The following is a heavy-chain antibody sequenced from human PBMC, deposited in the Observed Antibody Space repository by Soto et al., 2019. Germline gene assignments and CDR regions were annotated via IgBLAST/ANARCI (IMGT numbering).Heavy chain of an antibody. D-gene: IGHD2-8*01. CDR1: VFSLSTTGVG. CDR2: IFWNDDK. CDR3: AHKPTLIYGMDV. J-gene: IGHJ6*02. V-gene: IGHV2-5*01. Sequence: SGPTLVNPTQTLTLTCTFSVFSLSTTGVGVGWIRQTPGKALEWLALIFWNDDKRYSPSLESRLTITKDTSKNQVVFTMTNMDPVDTATYYCAHKPTLIYGMDVWGQGTTVTVSS.